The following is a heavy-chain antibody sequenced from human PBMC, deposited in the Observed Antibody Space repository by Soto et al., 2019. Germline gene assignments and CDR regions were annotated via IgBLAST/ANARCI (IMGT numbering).Heavy chain of an antibody. Sequence: PSETLSLTCTVSGGSISSGGYYWSWIRQHPGKGLEWIGYIYYSGSTYYNPSLKSRVTISVDTSKNQFSLKLSSVTAADTAVYYCAIGQRNRILYPGGAFDIWGQGTMVTVSS. CDR3: AIGQRNRILYPGGAFDI. CDR2: IYYSGST. D-gene: IGHD2-8*01. V-gene: IGHV4-31*03. J-gene: IGHJ3*02. CDR1: GGSISSGGYY.